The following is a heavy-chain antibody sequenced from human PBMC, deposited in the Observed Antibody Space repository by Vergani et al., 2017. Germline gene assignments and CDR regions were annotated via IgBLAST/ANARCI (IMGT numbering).Heavy chain of an antibody. CDR1: GFTFSSYW. V-gene: IGHV3-7*03. J-gene: IGHJ6*03. CDR3: ARRDRVYYYYYYMDV. CDR2: RKQDGSEK. Sequence: EVQLVESGGGLVQPGGSLRLSCAASGFTFSSYWMSWVRQAPGKGLEWVANRKQDGSEKYYVDSVKGRFTISRDKDKNSLYLQMNSLRAEDTAVYYCARRDRVYYYYYYMDVWGKGTTVTVSS. D-gene: IGHD3-10*01.